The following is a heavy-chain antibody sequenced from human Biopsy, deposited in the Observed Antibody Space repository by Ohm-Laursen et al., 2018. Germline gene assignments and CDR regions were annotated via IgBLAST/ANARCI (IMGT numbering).Heavy chain of an antibody. J-gene: IGHJ4*02. CDR1: GDSFSNYA. V-gene: IGHV1-69*04. Sequence: SVKVSCKASGDSFSNYAISWVRQAPGQGLEWMGRIIPILGIPNIAQKFQARATITADVPTNTVYMELSSLTSEDTAVYYCARAGRDGYNWDYFDFGGQGTRVTVSS. CDR3: ARAGRDGYNWDYFDF. CDR2: IIPILGIP. D-gene: IGHD5-24*01.